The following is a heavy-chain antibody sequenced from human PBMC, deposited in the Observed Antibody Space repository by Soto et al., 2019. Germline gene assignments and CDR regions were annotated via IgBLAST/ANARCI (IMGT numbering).Heavy chain of an antibody. CDR1: GFTFSNYG. Sequence: QVQLVESGGGVVQPGRSLRLSCGASGFTFSNYGLNWVRQGPGKGLEWVAVISRDGNGKYSADSVKGRFRISRDNSKNTLLVEMSSVRAEDTAIYYCGRVTWERLGLFDSWAQGASVSVSS. CDR3: GRVTWERLGLFDS. V-gene: IGHV3-30*03. D-gene: IGHD3-16*01. J-gene: IGHJ5*01. CDR2: ISRDGNGK.